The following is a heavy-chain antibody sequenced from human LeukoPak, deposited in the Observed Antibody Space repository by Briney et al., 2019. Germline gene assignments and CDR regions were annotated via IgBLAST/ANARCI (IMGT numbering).Heavy chain of an antibody. CDR3: VTTGLDY. CDR2: IRFDGSNK. J-gene: IGHJ4*02. D-gene: IGHD4-11*01. CDR1: GFTFSTYA. V-gene: IGHV3-30*02. Sequence: PGGSLRLSCAASGFTFSTYAMHWVRQAPGKGLEWVAFIRFDGSNKYYADSVKGRFTISRDNSKNTLYLPMNSLRAEDTAVYYCVTTGLDYWGQGTLVTVSS.